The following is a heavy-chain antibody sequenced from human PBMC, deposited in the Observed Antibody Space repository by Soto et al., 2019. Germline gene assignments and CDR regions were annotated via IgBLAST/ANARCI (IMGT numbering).Heavy chain of an antibody. V-gene: IGHV1-18*01. CDR1: GYIFTSQG. Sequence: QIQLVQSGAAVKKPGASVKVSCKASGYIFTSQGISWVRQAPGQGLEWMGWISTYNGNPNYAQKLQGRVTMTTNTSTTTAFLELRSLTSDDTAVYYCARGRTRALDYWGQGTPVIVSS. J-gene: IGHJ4*02. CDR3: ARGRTRALDY. CDR2: ISTYNGNP. D-gene: IGHD1-7*01.